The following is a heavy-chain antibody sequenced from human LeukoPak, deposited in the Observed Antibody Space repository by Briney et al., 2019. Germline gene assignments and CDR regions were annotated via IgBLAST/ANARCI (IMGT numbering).Heavy chain of an antibody. CDR3: AKGPSSGWYYFAY. J-gene: IGHJ4*02. Sequence: PGGSLRLSCAASGFSFSTYAMSWVRQAPGKGLEWVSGISGTAVGTYYADSVKGRFTIPRDNSKNTLDLQMNSLRAEDTAVYYCAKGPSSGWYYFAYWGQGTLVTVSS. CDR2: ISGTAVGT. D-gene: IGHD6-19*01. CDR1: GFSFSTYA. V-gene: IGHV3-23*01.